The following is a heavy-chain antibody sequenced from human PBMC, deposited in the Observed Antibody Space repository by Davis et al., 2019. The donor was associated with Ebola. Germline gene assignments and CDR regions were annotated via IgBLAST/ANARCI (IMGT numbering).Heavy chain of an antibody. D-gene: IGHD3-3*01. J-gene: IGHJ2*01. Sequence: GESLKISCKVSGYSFTSYWIGWVRQLPGKGLEWMGIIYPGDSDTRYSPSFQGQVIISVDKSINTAHLQWSSLKASDSAIYYCARTNYDYRSGYTYWYFDLWGRGTLVTVSS. CDR3: ARTNYDYRSGYTYWYFDL. V-gene: IGHV5-51*01. CDR2: IYPGDSDT. CDR1: GYSFTSYW.